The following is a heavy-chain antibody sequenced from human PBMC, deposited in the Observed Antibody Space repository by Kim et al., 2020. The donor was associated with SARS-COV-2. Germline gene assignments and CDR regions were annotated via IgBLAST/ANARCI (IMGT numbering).Heavy chain of an antibody. V-gene: IGHV3-30*04. CDR1: GFTFSSYA. CDR3: ARDKVVTMVRGAPQNYYYYYGMDV. CDR2: ISYDGSNK. J-gene: IGHJ6*02. Sequence: GGSLRLSCAASGFTFSSYAMHWVRQAPGKGLEWVAVISYDGSNKYYADSVKGRFTISRDNSKNTLYLQMNSLRAEDTAVYYCARDKVVTMVRGAPQNYYYYYGMDVWGQGTTVTVSS. D-gene: IGHD3-10*01.